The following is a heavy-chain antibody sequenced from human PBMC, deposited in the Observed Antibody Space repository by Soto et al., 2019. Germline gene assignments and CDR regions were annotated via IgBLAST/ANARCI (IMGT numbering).Heavy chain of an antibody. V-gene: IGHV3-43*01. Sequence: GSLRLSCAASVFTFDDYTMHWVRQAPGKGLEWVSLISWDGGSTYYADSVKGRFTISRDNSKNSLYLQMNSLRTEDTALYYCAKDLGATYYYGSGKYYGMDVWGQGTTVTVSS. D-gene: IGHD3-10*01. CDR2: ISWDGGST. CDR3: AKDLGATYYYGSGKYYGMDV. CDR1: VFTFDDYT. J-gene: IGHJ6*02.